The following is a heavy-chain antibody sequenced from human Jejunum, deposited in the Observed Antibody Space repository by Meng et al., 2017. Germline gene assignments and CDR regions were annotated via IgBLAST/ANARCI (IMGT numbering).Heavy chain of an antibody. D-gene: IGHD6-19*01. CDR1: GGSISGKH. CDR2: IYYTGST. J-gene: IGHJ4*02. V-gene: IGHV4-59*01. CDR3: ARLTAVAGTADYFDY. Sequence: SETLSLTCSVSGGSISGKHWSWIRQPPGKGLEWIAYIYYTGSTNYNPSLKSRVTISVDTSKNQFSLTLSSVIAADTAVYYCARLTAVAGTADYFDYWGQGTLVTVSS.